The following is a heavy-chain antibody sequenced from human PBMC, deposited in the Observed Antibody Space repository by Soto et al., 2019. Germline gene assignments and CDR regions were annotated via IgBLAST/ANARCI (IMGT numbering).Heavy chain of an antibody. Sequence: GGSLRLSCAASGFTFSSYAMHWVRQAPGKGLEWVAVISYDGSNKYYADSVKGRFTISRDNSKNTLYLQMNSLRAEDTAVYYCARDSMGVLVPAAMVPFDPWGQGT. V-gene: IGHV3-30-3*01. CDR2: ISYDGSNK. J-gene: IGHJ5*02. CDR3: ARDSMGVLVPAAMVPFDP. D-gene: IGHD2-2*01. CDR1: GFTFSSYA.